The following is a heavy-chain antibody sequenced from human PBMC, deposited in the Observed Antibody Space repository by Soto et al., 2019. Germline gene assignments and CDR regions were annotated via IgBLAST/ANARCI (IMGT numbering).Heavy chain of an antibody. D-gene: IGHD6-13*01. V-gene: IGHV3-48*02. CDR1: GVTSISHI. CDR3: AIDWLKQQLPPYYYYVLDF. CDR2: ISSSSSTI. Sequence: CRAAAGVTSISHIVNRIIKEQGKGLEWVSYISSSSSTIYYADSVKGRFTISRDNAKNSLYLQMNSLRDEDTAVYYCAIDWLKQQLPPYYYYVLDFLVQ. J-gene: IGHJ6*01.